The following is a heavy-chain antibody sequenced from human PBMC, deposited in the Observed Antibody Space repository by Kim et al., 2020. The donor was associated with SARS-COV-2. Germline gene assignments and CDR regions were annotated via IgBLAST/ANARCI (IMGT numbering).Heavy chain of an antibody. V-gene: IGHV4-31*03. CDR3: ARRLRAMVPNYYCGMDV. Sequence: SETLSLTCTVSGGSISSGGYYWSWIRQHPGKGLEWIGYIYYSGSTYYNPSLKSRVTISVDTSKNQFSLKLSSVTAAGTAVYYCARRLRAMVPNYYCGMDVWGQGTTVTVSS. J-gene: IGHJ6*02. D-gene: IGHD5-18*01. CDR1: GGSISSGGYY. CDR2: IYYSGST.